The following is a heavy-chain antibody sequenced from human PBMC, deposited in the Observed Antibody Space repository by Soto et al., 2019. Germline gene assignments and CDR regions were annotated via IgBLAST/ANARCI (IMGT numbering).Heavy chain of an antibody. CDR3: ARSAGNARRFSGY. CDR2: IYPGDSDT. J-gene: IGHJ4*02. D-gene: IGHD2-15*01. CDR1: GYTFTSYW. V-gene: IGHV5-51*01. Sequence: GESLKISCKGSGYTFTSYWIGWVRQMPGEGLEWLGVIYPGDSDTRYSPSFQGQVTISADKSINTAYLQWGSLKASDCAIYYCARSAGNARRFSGYWGQGILVTVSS.